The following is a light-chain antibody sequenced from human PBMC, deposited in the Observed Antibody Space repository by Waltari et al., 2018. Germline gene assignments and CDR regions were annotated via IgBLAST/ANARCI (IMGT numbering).Light chain of an antibody. Sequence: SYELTQPPSVSVSPGQTASITCSGDTLGDKYACWYQQKPGQSPVLVIYQDSKRPSGIPERFSGSNSGNTATLTISGTQAMDEADYYCQAWDSSTEWVFGGGTKLTVL. CDR1: TLGDKY. J-gene: IGLJ3*02. CDR2: QDS. CDR3: QAWDSSTEWV. V-gene: IGLV3-1*01.